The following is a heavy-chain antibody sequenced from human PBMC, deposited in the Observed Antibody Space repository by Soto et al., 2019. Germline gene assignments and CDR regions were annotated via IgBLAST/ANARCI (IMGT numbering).Heavy chain of an antibody. Sequence: EVQLVESGGGLVQPGGSLRLSCEASGFTFRNYDMHWVRQGTGKGLEWVSGISAAGDPDYADSVEGRFTICRENAQNSFCLQRNSLRVGDTAVYYGARTDRDFYGLDVWGQGTTVIVSS. V-gene: IGHV3-13*05. CDR3: ARTDRDFYGLDV. J-gene: IGHJ6*02. CDR1: GFTFRNYD. CDR2: ISAAGDP.